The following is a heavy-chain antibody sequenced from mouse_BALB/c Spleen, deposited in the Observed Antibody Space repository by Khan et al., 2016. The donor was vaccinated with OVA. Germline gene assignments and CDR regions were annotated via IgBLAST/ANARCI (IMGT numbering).Heavy chain of an antibody. CDR1: GFTFSSFG. V-gene: IGHV5-17*02. CDR3: ARIRGIYAMDY. D-gene: IGHD1-1*02. J-gene: IGHJ4*01. CDR2: ISSGSNTI. Sequence: EVQLQESGGGLVQPGGSRKLSCAASGFTFSSFGMFWIRQAPEKGLEWVAYISSGSNTIYYAATLKGRFTISRDNPKNTLFLQMTSLRSEDTARDYCARIRGIYAMDYWGQGTAVTVSS.